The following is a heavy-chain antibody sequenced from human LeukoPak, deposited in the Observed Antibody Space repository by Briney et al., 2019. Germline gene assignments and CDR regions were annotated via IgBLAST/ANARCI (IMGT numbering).Heavy chain of an antibody. CDR2: LSATGFST. V-gene: IGHV3-23*01. CDR3: AKAPGPGNYYDTSGYYYFDQ. D-gene: IGHD3-22*01. CDR1: GFTFNTFG. Sequence: GGSLRLSCTTSGFTFNTFGMHWVRQAPGKGLEWVSALSATGFSTYYADSVKGRFTISRDNSKNTLYLLMNSLSAEDTAIYYCAKAPGPGNYYDTSGYYYFDQWGQGTLVTVSS. J-gene: IGHJ4*02.